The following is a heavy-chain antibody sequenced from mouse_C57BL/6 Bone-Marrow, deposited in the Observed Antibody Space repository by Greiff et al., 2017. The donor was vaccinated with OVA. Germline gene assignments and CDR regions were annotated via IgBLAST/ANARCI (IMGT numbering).Heavy chain of an antibody. V-gene: IGHV14-4*01. CDR2: IDPENGDT. CDR1: GFNIKDDY. Sequence: VTLKVSGAELVRPGASVKLSCTASGFNIKDDYMHWVKQRPEQGLEWIGWIDPENGDTEYASKFQGKATITADTSSNTAYLQLSSLTSEDTAVYYCTSITTVVADYWGQGTTLTVSS. J-gene: IGHJ2*01. CDR3: TSITTVVADY. D-gene: IGHD1-1*01.